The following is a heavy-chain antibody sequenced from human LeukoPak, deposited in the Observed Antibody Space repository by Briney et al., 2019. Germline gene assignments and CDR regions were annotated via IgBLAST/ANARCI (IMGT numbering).Heavy chain of an antibody. CDR3: AKELNSGSYYVEF. Sequence: GGSLRLSCAASGFTFSTYAMSWVRQAPGKGLEWVSAISSIGGSTYYADSVKGRFTISRDSSKNTLYLQMNSLRAEDTAVYYCAKELNSGSYYVEFWGQGTLVTVSS. CDR2: ISSIGGST. D-gene: IGHD1-26*01. V-gene: IGHV3-23*01. CDR1: GFTFSTYA. J-gene: IGHJ4*02.